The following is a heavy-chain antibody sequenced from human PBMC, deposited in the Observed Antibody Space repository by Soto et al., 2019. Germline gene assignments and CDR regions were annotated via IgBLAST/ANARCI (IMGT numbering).Heavy chain of an antibody. CDR3: AKDQGSSWYEIDY. Sequence: LRRSCAASGFTFSNYAVTWVRQAPGKGLEWVSTISGSGYSTYYADSVKGRFTISRDNSKNTLYLQMNSLRAEDTAVYYCAKDQGSSWYEIDYWGQGTLVTVSS. D-gene: IGHD6-13*01. V-gene: IGHV3-23*01. CDR2: ISGSGYST. CDR1: GFTFSNYA. J-gene: IGHJ4*02.